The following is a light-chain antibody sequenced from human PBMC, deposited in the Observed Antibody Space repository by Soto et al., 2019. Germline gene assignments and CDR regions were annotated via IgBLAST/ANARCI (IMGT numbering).Light chain of an antibody. J-gene: IGLJ1*01. CDR3: CSYARVNKYV. V-gene: IGLV2-23*01. CDR2: EAS. CDR1: ISDVGGYNF. Sequence: QSSLTQPASVSGSPGQSITISCTGTISDVGGYNFVSWYQHHPGKAPKLMIYEASKRPSGVSNRFSGFKSGNTASLTISGLQAEDEADYYCCSYARVNKYVFGTGTKVTVL.